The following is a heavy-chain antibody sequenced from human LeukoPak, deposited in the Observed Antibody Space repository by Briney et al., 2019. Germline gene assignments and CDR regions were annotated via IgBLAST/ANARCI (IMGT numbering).Heavy chain of an antibody. CDR2: IKEDGSEK. V-gene: IGHV3-7*05. Sequence: PGGSLRLSCAASGFTFSDYYMNWIRQAPGKGLEWVANIKEDGSEKNYVDSVKGRFTISRDNAENSLYLQMHSLTAEDTAVYYCARHRNIRYWGQGTLVTVSS. J-gene: IGHJ4*02. CDR1: GFTFSDYY. CDR3: ARHRNIRY. D-gene: IGHD1-14*01.